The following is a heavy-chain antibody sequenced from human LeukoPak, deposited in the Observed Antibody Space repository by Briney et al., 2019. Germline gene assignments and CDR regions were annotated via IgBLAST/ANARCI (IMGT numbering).Heavy chain of an antibody. CDR2: INPNSGGT. Sequence: ASVKVSCKASGYTFTGYYMHWVRQAPGQGLEWMGWINPNSGGTNYAQKFQGRVTMTRDTSISTAYMELSRLRSDDTAVYYCANDEYYYDSSGPKNYYYYMDVWGKGTTVTISS. CDR3: ANDEYYYDSSGPKNYYYYMDV. D-gene: IGHD3-22*01. J-gene: IGHJ6*03. CDR1: GYTFTGYY. V-gene: IGHV1-2*02.